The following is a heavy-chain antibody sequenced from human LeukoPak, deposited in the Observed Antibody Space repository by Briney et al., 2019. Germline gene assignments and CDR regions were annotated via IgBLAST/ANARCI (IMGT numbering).Heavy chain of an antibody. D-gene: IGHD6-13*01. V-gene: IGHV1-2*04. J-gene: IGHJ4*02. Sequence: ASVKVSCKASGYTFTGYYMHWVRQAPGQGLEWMGWINPNSGGTNYAQKFQGWVTMTRDTSISTAYMELSRLRSDDTAVYYCARGSRYSSSWYGYWGQGTLVTVSS. CDR1: GYTFTGYY. CDR2: INPNSGGT. CDR3: ARGSRYSSSWYGY.